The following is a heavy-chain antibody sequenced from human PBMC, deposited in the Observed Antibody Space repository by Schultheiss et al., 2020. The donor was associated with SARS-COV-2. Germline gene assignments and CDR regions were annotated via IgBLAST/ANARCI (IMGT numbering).Heavy chain of an antibody. CDR1: GDSISSGGYY. Sequence: SETLSLTCSVSGDSISSGGYYWSWIRQHPGKGLEWIGYIYYSGTTYYNPSLKSRVTISVDTSKNQFSLKLSSVTAADTAVYYCARMGYTEGWFDPWGQGTLVTVSS. V-gene: IGHV4-31*03. D-gene: IGHD5-18*01. CDR2: IYYSGTT. J-gene: IGHJ5*02. CDR3: ARMGYTEGWFDP.